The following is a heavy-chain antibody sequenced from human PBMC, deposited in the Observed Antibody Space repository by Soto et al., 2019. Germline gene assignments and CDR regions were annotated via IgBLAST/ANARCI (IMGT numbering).Heavy chain of an antibody. V-gene: IGHV3-30-3*01. J-gene: IGHJ4*02. CDR2: ISYEGSNK. Sequence: GGSLRLSCAASGFTFSSYAMHWVRQAPGKGLEWVAVISYEGSNKYYADSVKGRVTISRDNSKKTMYLQMNSLRAEDTAVYYCARASITIFGVVIIPYFDYWGQGTLVTVSS. CDR1: GFTFSSYA. D-gene: IGHD3-3*01. CDR3: ARASITIFGVVIIPYFDY.